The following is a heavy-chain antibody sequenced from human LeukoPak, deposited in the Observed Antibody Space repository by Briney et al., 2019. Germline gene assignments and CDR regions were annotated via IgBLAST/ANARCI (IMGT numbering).Heavy chain of an antibody. V-gene: IGHV1-2*02. CDR2: TNPNSGGT. J-gene: IGHJ3*02. Sequence: VASVKVSCKASGYTFTGYYMHWVRQAPGQGLEWMGWTNPNSGGTNYAQKFQGRVTMTRDTSISTAYMELSRLRSDDTAVYYCARGWLARTDAFDIWGQGTMVTVSS. CDR1: GYTFTGYY. D-gene: IGHD5-24*01. CDR3: ARGWLARTDAFDI.